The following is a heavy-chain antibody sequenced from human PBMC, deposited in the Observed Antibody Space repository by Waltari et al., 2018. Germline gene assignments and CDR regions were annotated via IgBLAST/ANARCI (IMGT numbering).Heavy chain of an antibody. CDR2: INPNRGVT. Sequence: QVQLVQSGAEVKKPGASVKVSCKASGYSSTGYSWHWVRQAPGQGLEWVGRINPNRGVTDYAQKVQGRGSMTSDTSISTAYMELNRLTSDDTAVYDCAREVVLDFWGQGTLVTVSS. CDR1: GYSSTGYS. V-gene: IGHV1-2*06. J-gene: IGHJ4*02. D-gene: IGHD2-15*01. CDR3: AREVVLDF.